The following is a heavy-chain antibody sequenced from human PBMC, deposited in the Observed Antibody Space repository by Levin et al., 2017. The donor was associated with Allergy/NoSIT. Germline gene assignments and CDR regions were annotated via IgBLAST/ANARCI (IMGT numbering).Heavy chain of an antibody. Sequence: EASVKVSCAASGFTFSTYWMSWVRQAPGKGLEWVANIKQDGSEKYYVDSVKGRFTISRDNAKNSLFLQMNSLRAEDTAVYYCARDRGNYYGSGIYYGDWGQGTLVTVSS. D-gene: IGHD3-10*01. V-gene: IGHV3-7*01. CDR1: GFTFSTYW. J-gene: IGHJ4*02. CDR3: ARDRGNYYGSGIYYGD. CDR2: IKQDGSEK.